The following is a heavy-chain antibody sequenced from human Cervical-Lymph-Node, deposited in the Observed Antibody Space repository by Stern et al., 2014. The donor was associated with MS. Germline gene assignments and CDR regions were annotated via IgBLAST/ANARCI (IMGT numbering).Heavy chain of an antibody. CDR2: IFPVFGTP. V-gene: IGHV1-69*01. CDR3: ALSSETSDRWYSLGYDL. J-gene: IGHJ5*02. Sequence: VLLVQSGAEVTKPGSSVKVSCKASGGTFSKFPSSWVRQAPGQGLEWMGGIFPVFGTPTYAQEFRGRVTITADVSTSIVYMELSSLRSDDTAVYYCALSSETSDRWYSLGYDLWGQGTLVTVSS. D-gene: IGHD6-13*01. CDR1: GGTFSKFP.